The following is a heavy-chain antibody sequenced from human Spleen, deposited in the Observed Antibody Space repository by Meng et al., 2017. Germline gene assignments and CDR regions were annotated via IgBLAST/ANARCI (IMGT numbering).Heavy chain of an antibody. CDR3: ASFSTRIAAGWYHY. V-gene: IGHV4-39*07. D-gene: IGHD6-13*01. Sequence: SETLSLTCTVSGGSISSSSYYWGWIRQPPGKGLEWIGSIYYSGSTYYNPSLKSRVTISVDTSKNQFSLKLSSVTAADTAVYYCASFSTRIAAGWYHYWGQETLVTVSS. J-gene: IGHJ4*02. CDR1: GGSISSSSYY. CDR2: IYYSGST.